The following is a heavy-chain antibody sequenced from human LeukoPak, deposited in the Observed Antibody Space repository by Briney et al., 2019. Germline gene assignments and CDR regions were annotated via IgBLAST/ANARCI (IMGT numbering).Heavy chain of an antibody. CDR2: IYYSGNT. V-gene: IGHV4-59*01. J-gene: IGHJ5*02. CDR3: ARDFVNNWFDP. CDR1: GGSISTYY. D-gene: IGHD3-3*01. Sequence: SETLSLTCTVSGGSISTYYWSWIRQPPGKGLEWIGYIYYSGNTNYNPSLKSRVTISVDTSKNQFSLKLSSVIAADTAVYYCARDFVNNWFDPWGQGTLVTVSS.